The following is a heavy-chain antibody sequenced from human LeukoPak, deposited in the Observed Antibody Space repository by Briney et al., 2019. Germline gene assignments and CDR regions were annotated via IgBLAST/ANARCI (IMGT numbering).Heavy chain of an antibody. J-gene: IGHJ4*02. D-gene: IGHD3-3*01. Sequence: HTGGSLRLPCAASGFTFSSYAMSWVRQAPGKGLEWVSAISGSGGSTYYADSVKGRFTISRDNSKNTLYLQMNSLRAEDTAVYYCAISPWYYDFWSGYLDYWGQGTLVTVSS. CDR2: ISGSGGST. CDR1: GFTFSSYA. CDR3: AISPWYYDFWSGYLDY. V-gene: IGHV3-23*01.